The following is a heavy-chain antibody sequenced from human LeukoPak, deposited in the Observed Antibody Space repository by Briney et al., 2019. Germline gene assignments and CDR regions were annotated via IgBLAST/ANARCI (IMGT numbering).Heavy chain of an antibody. V-gene: IGHV3-21*01. Sequence: GGSLRLSCEAPGFTFSSYSMNWVRQAPGKGLEWVSSISSSGNSMYYADSVKGRFTISRDNAKNSLFLQMNSLRAEDTAVYYCARKGDAYGSDSYFYMDVWGKGTAVTVSS. D-gene: IGHD5-24*01. J-gene: IGHJ6*03. CDR2: ISSSGNSM. CDR1: GFTFSSYS. CDR3: ARKGDAYGSDSYFYMDV.